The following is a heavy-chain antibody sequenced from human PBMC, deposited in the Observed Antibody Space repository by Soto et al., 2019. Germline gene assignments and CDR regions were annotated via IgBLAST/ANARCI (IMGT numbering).Heavy chain of an antibody. CDR3: ARDYYYDSSGYYYD. CDR1: GGTFSSYA. V-gene: IGHV1-69*13. J-gene: IGHJ4*02. D-gene: IGHD3-22*01. CDR2: IIPIFGTA. Sequence: ASVKVSCKASGGTFSSYAISWVRQAPGQGLEWMGGIIPIFGTANYAQKFQGRVTITADESTSTAYMELSSLRSEDTAVYYCARDYYYDSSGYYYDWGQGTLVTVSS.